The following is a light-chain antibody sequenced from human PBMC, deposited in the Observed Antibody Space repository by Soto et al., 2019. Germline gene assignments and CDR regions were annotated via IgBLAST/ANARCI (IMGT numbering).Light chain of an antibody. Sequence: QSALTQPASVSGSPGQSITISCAGTSSDIGAYNYVSWYQQHPGRAPKLMLYEVSHRPSGVSNRFSGSKSANTASLPISGLQPEDEADYYCASYTGTSTDVLFGGGTQLTVL. CDR1: SSDIGAYNY. CDR3: ASYTGTSTDVL. CDR2: EVS. J-gene: IGLJ2*01. V-gene: IGLV2-14*01.